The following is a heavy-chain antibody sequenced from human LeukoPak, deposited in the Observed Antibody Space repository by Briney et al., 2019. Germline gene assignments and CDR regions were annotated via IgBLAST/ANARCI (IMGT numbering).Heavy chain of an antibody. D-gene: IGHD1-7*01. CDR3: AKDATPRNSIRDHFDS. CDR2: VGGGNDI. Sequence: GGSLRLSCAASGFTFNIYGMSWVRQAPGKGLEWVSCVGGGNDIHYADSLEGRFTGPRADAQNTVYLQMNSRGAEDTAIYFCAKDATPRNSIRDHFDSWGQGTLVTVSS. CDR1: GFTFNIYG. V-gene: IGHV3-23*01. J-gene: IGHJ4*02.